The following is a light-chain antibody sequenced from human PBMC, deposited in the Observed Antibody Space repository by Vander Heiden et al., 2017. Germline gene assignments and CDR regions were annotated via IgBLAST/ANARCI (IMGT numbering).Light chain of an antibody. V-gene: IGKV1-9*01. CDR3: QQLKSYPLT. CDR2: DCS. J-gene: IGKJ4*01. Sequence: ILLTPSPFFLSASVGDRVTFTCRASQAIRTDLAWYQQNPGIAPKVLIYDCSDLQGGVPSRVSGSGSGTDFTLNISSLQPEELATYYCQQLKSYPLTFGGGTKVEI. CDR1: QAIRTD.